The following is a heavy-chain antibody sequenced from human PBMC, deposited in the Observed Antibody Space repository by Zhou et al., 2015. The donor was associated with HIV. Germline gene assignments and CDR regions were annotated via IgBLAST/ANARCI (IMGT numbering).Heavy chain of an antibody. J-gene: IGHJ4*02. V-gene: IGHV3-15*01. D-gene: IGHD3-3*01. CDR1: GFSFSHYA. CDR2: IKSKIDDGST. CDR3: TTDRGGYYRN. Sequence: GQLVESGGGVVQPGKSLRLSCAASGFSFSHYAVHWVRQAPGKGLEWLGRIKSKIDDGSTDFAASVKGRSIISRDDSKNMLFLEMTGLKTEDTAVYYCTTDRGGYYRNWGQGTLVTVSS.